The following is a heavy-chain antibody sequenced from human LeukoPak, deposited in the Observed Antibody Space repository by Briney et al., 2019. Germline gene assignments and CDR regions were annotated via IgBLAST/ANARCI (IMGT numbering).Heavy chain of an antibody. Sequence: SVKVSCKASGGTFSSYAISWVRQAPGQGLGWMGGIIPIFGTANYAQKFQGRVTITTDESTSTAYMELSSLRSEDTAVYYCERVSFSPIIFVVVYYYYYMDVWGKGNTVTVSS. J-gene: IGHJ6*03. D-gene: IGHD3-3*01. CDR1: GGTFSSYA. CDR2: IIPIFGTA. CDR3: ERVSFSPIIFVVVYYYYYMDV. V-gene: IGHV1-69*05.